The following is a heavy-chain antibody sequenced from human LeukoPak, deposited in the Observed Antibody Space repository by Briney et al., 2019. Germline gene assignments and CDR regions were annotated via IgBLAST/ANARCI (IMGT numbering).Heavy chain of an antibody. D-gene: IGHD6-6*01. CDR1: GYSISSGYY. Sequence: PSETLSLTCAVSGYSISSGYYWGWIRQPPGKGLEWIGSIYHSGSTYYNPSLKSRVTISVDTSKNQFSLKLSSVTAADTAVYYCAGGAYSSSSHYYYYYMDVWGKGTTVTVSS. CDR2: IYHSGST. J-gene: IGHJ6*03. CDR3: AGGAYSSSSHYYYYYMDV. V-gene: IGHV4-38-2*01.